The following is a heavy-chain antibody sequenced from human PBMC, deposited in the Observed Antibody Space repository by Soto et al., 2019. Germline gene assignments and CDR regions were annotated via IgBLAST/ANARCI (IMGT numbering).Heavy chain of an antibody. CDR3: ARPDCSSACCSASSTDYYMDV. CDR1: GFSFSSYG. Sequence: PWGSLRLSCAASGFSFSSYGRHWVRQAPGKGLEWVAVICYDGSNKYYADSVKGRSTISRDNSKNTLYLQINSLRAEDTAVFYCARPDCSSACCSASSTDYYMDVWGRGTTVTVSS. D-gene: IGHD2-2*01. V-gene: IGHV3-33*01. CDR2: ICYDGSNK. J-gene: IGHJ6*03.